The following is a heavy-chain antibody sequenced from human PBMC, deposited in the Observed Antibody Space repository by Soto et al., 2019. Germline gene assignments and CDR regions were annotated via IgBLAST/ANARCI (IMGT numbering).Heavy chain of an antibody. D-gene: IGHD3-22*01. CDR3: ASRGYYDSSGYKYFQH. J-gene: IGHJ1*01. CDR1: GVTFSSYS. CDR2: ISSSSSTI. Sequence: EVQLVESGGGLVQPGGSLRLSCAASGVTFSSYSMNWVRQAPGQGLEWVSYISSSSSTIYYADSVKGRFTISRDNAKNSLYRQMNSLRDEDTAVYYCASRGYYDSSGYKYFQHWGQGTLVTVSS. V-gene: IGHV3-48*02.